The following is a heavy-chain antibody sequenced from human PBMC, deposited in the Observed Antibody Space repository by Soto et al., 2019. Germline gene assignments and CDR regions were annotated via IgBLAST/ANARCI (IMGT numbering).Heavy chain of an antibody. V-gene: IGHV4-34*01. D-gene: IGHD3-16*02. CDR1: GWSFSGYY. J-gene: IGHJ4*02. Sequence: QVQLQQWGAGLLKPSETLSLTCAVYGWSFSGYYWSWIRQPPGKGLEWIGEIKHSGSTNYNPSLTSRVTLSVDTSNTQFSMESRSVTAADTAVYYYERGSPRVIGGTYRRVDLDYWGQGTLVNVSS. CDR2: IKHSGST. CDR3: ERGSPRVIGGTYRRVDLDY.